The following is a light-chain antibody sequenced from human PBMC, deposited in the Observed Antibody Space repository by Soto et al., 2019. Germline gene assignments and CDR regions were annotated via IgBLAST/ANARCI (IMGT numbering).Light chain of an antibody. J-gene: IGKJ1*01. V-gene: IGKV3-20*01. CDR2: GAP. CDR3: QQYGRT. CDR1: QSVSSY. Sequence: IVLTQSPGTLSLSPGERATLSYRASQSVSSYLAWYQQKPGQAPRVLIYGAPNRATGIPGWFRGSGSGTDFIPTTRRLEPDDFGVYYCQQYGRTFGQGTKVEI.